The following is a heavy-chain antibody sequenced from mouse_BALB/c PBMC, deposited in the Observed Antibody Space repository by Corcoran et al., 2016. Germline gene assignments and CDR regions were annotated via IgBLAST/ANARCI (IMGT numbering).Heavy chain of an antibody. CDR1: GYTFTNYG. V-gene: IGHV9-3-1*01. D-gene: IGHD1-1*01. CDR2: INTYTGEP. Sequence: QIQLVQSGPELKKPGATVKISCKASGYTFTNYGMNWVKQAPGKGLKWIGWINTYTGEPTYADDFKGRFAFSLETSASTAYLQINNLKNEDTATYFCAITTVVEGARDYWGQGTSVTASS. CDR3: AITTVVEGARDY. J-gene: IGHJ4*01.